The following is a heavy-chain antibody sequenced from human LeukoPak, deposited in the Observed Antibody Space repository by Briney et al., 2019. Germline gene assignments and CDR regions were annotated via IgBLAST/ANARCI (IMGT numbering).Heavy chain of an antibody. CDR3: ARDLAHDY. CDR1: GFSFSGYS. CDR2: VSSSSGHI. J-gene: IGHJ4*02. V-gene: IGHV3-21*01. Sequence: KPGGSLRLSRAASGFSFSGYSMNWVRQAPGKGLEWVSSVSSSSGHIYYADSVKGRFTISRDNAKNSLYLQMNTLRAEDTAVYYCARDLAHDYWGQGTLVTVSS.